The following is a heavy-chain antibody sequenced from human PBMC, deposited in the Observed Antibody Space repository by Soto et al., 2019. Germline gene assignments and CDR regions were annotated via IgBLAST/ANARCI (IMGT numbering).Heavy chain of an antibody. D-gene: IGHD3-22*01. Sequence: GGSLRLSCAASGFTFSSYSMNWVRQAPGKGLEWVSSISSSSSYIYYADSVKGRFTISRDNAKNSLYLQMNSLRAEDTAVYYCAREAGYYYDSSGYPKPFDYWGQGTLVTVSS. CDR3: AREAGYYYDSSGYPKPFDY. CDR1: GFTFSSYS. V-gene: IGHV3-21*01. CDR2: ISSSSSYI. J-gene: IGHJ4*02.